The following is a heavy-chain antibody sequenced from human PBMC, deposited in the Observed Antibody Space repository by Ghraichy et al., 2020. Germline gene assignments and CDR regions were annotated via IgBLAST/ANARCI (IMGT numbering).Heavy chain of an antibody. J-gene: IGHJ3*01. CDR1: GGAFGGYY. V-gene: IGHV4-34*01. CDR2: IYPGGSA. D-gene: IGHD2-15*01. CDR3: AREFRPSYCSADSCYPKDGFVF. Sequence: TLSLTCAVYGGAFGGYYWSWIRQSPGKGLEWIGEIYPGGSANYNPSLRSRVTISVDASQKQFSLRLTSVTAADTAIYYCAREFRPSYCSADSCYPKDGFVFWGQGPRVPVS.